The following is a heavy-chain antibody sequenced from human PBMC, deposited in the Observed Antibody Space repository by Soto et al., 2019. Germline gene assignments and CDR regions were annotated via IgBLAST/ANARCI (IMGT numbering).Heavy chain of an antibody. V-gene: IGHV4-39*01. Sequence: SETLSLTCAVSGGSISSSYYWGWIRQPPGKGLEWIGSIYYSGSTYYTPSLQSRVAISVDTSKNQFSLKLNSVTAADTAVYYCARRTVNIRTFYSGLKTHCFDYWGQGTLVTVSS. J-gene: IGHJ4*02. CDR3: ARRTVNIRTFYSGLKTHCFDY. D-gene: IGHD6-19*01. CDR1: GGSISSSYY. CDR2: IYYSGST.